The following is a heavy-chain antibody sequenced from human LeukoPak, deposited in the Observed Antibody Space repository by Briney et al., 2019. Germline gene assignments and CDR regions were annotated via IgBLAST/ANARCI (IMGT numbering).Heavy chain of an antibody. CDR3: AGGSSSGLFDY. D-gene: IGHD6-6*01. CDR2: IWYDGSNK. CDR1: GFTFSSYG. Sequence: GGSLRLSCAASGFTFSSYGMHWVRQAPGKGLEWVAVIWYDGSNKYYADSVKGRFTISRDNSKNTLYLQMNSLRAEDTAVYYCAGGSSSGLFDYWGQGTLVTVSS. J-gene: IGHJ4*02. V-gene: IGHV3-30*19.